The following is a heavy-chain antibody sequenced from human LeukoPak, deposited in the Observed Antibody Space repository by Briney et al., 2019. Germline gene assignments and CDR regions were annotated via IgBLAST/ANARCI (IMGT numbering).Heavy chain of an antibody. CDR2: INHSGST. J-gene: IGHJ6*03. D-gene: IGHD3-3*01. Sequence: PSETLSLTCAVYGGSFSGYYWSWIRQPPGKGLEWIGEINHSGSTNYNPSLKSRVTISVDTSKNQFSLKLSPVTAADTAVYYCARGQYYDFWSGYSALYYYYYMDVWGKGTTVTVSS. V-gene: IGHV4-34*01. CDR3: ARGQYYDFWSGYSALYYYYYMDV. CDR1: GGSFSGYY.